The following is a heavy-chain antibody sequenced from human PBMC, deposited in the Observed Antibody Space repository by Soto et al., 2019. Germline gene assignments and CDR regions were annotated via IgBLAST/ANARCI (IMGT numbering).Heavy chain of an antibody. J-gene: IGHJ4*02. Sequence: VQLLESGGGLIQPGGSLRLSCAASGFTFSYGIHWLRQAPGKGLEWVAYISYDSSNKFYGDSVKGRFTISSDNSKNTQCLQMNSLRAEDTAVYYCAKLVIGYCSGNTCDDYWGQGTLVAVSS. CDR2: ISYDSSNK. V-gene: IGHV3-30*18. CDR1: GFTFSYG. D-gene: IGHD2-15*01. CDR3: AKLVIGYCSGNTCDDY.